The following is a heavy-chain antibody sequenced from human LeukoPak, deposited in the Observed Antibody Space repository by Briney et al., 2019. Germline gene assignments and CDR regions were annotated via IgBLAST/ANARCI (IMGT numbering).Heavy chain of an antibody. D-gene: IGHD2-15*01. CDR1: GFTFSSYS. J-gene: IGHJ4*02. Sequence: GGSLRLSCAASGFTFSSYSMNWVRQAPGKGLEWVSSISSSSSYIYYADSVKGRFTISGDNAKNSLYLQMNSLRAEDTAVYYCARDRYCSGGSCYPFDYWGQGTLVTVSS. V-gene: IGHV3-21*01. CDR2: ISSSSSYI. CDR3: ARDRYCSGGSCYPFDY.